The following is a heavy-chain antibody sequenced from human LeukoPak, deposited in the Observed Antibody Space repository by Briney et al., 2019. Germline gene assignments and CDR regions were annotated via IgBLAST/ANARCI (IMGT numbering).Heavy chain of an antibody. Sequence: ASVKVSCKASGYTFTSYDINWVRQATGQGLEWMGWMNPNSGNKGYAQKCQGRVTMTRNTSISTAYMELSSLRSEDTAVYYCARAQEVDYDDSDAFDIWGKGTMVTVSS. CDR2: MNPNSGNK. D-gene: IGHD4-17*01. J-gene: IGHJ3*02. V-gene: IGHV1-8*01. CDR1: GYTFTSYD. CDR3: ARAQEVDYDDSDAFDI.